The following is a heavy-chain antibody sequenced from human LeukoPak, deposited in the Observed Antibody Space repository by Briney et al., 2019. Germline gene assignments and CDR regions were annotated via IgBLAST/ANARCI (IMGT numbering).Heavy chain of an antibody. V-gene: IGHV3-30*03. D-gene: IGHD3-9*01. CDR2: ISYDASNK. Sequence: GGSLRLSCVASGFTFSDFGMHWVRQAPGKGLEWVAVISYDASNKYYPLSVEGRFTISRDNSKNTLYLQLNNVGADDTAVYFCARNRSPGGSRFFDWLFYVWGQGTLVTVSS. CDR1: GFTFSDFG. CDR3: ARNRSPGGSRFFDWLFYV. J-gene: IGHJ4*02.